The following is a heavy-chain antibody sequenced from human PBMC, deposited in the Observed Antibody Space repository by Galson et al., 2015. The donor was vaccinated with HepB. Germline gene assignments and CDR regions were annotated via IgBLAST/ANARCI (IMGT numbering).Heavy chain of an antibody. CDR1: GFTFGSYG. J-gene: IGHJ5*02. CDR3: AKGAYGDYVGQWFDP. CDR2: ISGSGLNT. V-gene: IGHV3-23*01. D-gene: IGHD4-17*01. Sequence: LRLSCAASGFTFGSYGMSWVRQAPGKGLEWVSAISGSGLNTYYADSVKGRFTISRDNSKNTLFLQMNSLRAEDTAIYYCAKGAYGDYVGQWFDPWGQGTLVTVSS.